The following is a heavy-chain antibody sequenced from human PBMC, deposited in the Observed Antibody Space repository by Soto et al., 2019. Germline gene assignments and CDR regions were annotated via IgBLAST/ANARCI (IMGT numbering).Heavy chain of an antibody. J-gene: IGHJ6*02. V-gene: IGHV5-51*01. CDR3: ARHPLYYGSGSPPYDYYGMDV. Sequence: EVQLVQSGAEVKKPGESLKISCKGSGYSFTSYWIGWVRQMPGKGLEWMGIIYPGDSDTRYSPSFQGQVTISADKSISTAYLQWSSLKASDTAMYYCARHPLYYGSGSPPYDYYGMDVWGQGTTVTVSS. CDR2: IYPGDSDT. D-gene: IGHD3-10*01. CDR1: GYSFTSYW.